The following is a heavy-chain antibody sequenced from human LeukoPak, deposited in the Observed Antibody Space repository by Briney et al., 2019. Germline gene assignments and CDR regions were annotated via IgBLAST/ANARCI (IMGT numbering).Heavy chain of an antibody. D-gene: IGHD6-19*01. CDR3: ARDSSVAGSGGFDY. V-gene: IGHV3-33*01. Sequence: GRSLRLSCAASGFTFSSYGMHWVRQAPGKGLEWVAVIWYDGSNKYYADSVKGRFTISRDNSKNTLYLQMNSLRAEDTAVYYCARDSSVAGSGGFDYWGQGTLVTVSS. J-gene: IGHJ4*02. CDR2: IWYDGSNK. CDR1: GFTFSSYG.